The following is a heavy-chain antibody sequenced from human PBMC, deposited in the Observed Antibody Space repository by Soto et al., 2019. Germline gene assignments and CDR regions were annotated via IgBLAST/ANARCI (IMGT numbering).Heavy chain of an antibody. V-gene: IGHV3-49*04. Sequence: GGSLRLSCTASGFTFGDCAMSWVRQAPGKGLEWVGFIRSKAYGGTTEYAASVKGRFTISRDDSKSIAYLQMNSLKTEDTAVYYCTRLRDGDYFDYWGQGTLVTVSS. D-gene: IGHD3-10*01. CDR3: TRLRDGDYFDY. CDR2: IRSKAYGGTT. J-gene: IGHJ4*02. CDR1: GFTFGDCA.